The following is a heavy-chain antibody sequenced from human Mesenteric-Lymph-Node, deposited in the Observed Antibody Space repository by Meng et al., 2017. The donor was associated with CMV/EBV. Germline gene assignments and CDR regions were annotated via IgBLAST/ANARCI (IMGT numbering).Heavy chain of an antibody. V-gene: IGHV1-2*02. Sequence: ASVKVSCKVSGYTFTDYFIHWVRQAPGGGLEWMGWINPNSGGTNYAQKFQGRVTMTRDTSISTAYMELSRLRSDDTAVYYCAREGCSSTSCYTISNSNYAPDYWGQGTLVTVSS. CDR2: INPNSGGT. CDR3: AREGCSSTSCYTISNSNYAPDY. J-gene: IGHJ4*02. CDR1: GYTFTDYF. D-gene: IGHD2-2*02.